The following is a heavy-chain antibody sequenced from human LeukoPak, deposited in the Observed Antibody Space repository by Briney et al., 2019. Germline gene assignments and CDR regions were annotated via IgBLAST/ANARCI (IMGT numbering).Heavy chain of an antibody. D-gene: IGHD6-13*01. CDR1: GLTFSTYS. CDR3: APDLRGSAWSLDD. CDR2: ISGSGAST. V-gene: IGHV3-23*01. J-gene: IGHJ4*02. Sequence: PGGSLTLSCTASGLTFSTYSMNWLRQAPGKELDWVSFISGSGASTYYPASVKGRFTISRDNSKNTLYLQMNSLRAEDTALYYCAPDLRGSAWSLDDWGQGTLVTVSS.